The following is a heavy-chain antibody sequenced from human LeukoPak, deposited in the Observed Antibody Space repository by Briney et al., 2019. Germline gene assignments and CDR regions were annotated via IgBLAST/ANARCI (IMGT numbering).Heavy chain of an antibody. CDR1: GGSISSYY. J-gene: IGHJ5*02. V-gene: IGHV4-59*01. CDR3: ARGSRGGYNWFDP. Sequence: SETLSLTCTVSGGSISSYYWSWIRQSPGKGLEWMGYIHYSGSTNYNPSLKSRVTISVDTSKNQFSLRLNSVTAADTALYYCARGSRGGYNWFDPWGQGTLVIVSS. CDR2: IHYSGST. D-gene: IGHD3-16*01.